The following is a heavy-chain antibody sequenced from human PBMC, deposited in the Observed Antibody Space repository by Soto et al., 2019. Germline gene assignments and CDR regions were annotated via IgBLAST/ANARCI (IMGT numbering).Heavy chain of an antibody. CDR2: IYSGGST. V-gene: IGHV3-53*01. D-gene: IGHD6-13*01. Sequence: RRLSRAASGFTVSSNYMSWVRQAPGKGLEWVSVIYSGGSTYYADSVKGRFTISRDNSKNTLYLQMNSLRAEDTAVYYCARGPGIAAAGTYYYYGMDVWGQGTTVTVSS. CDR3: ARGPGIAAAGTYYYYGMDV. CDR1: GFTVSSNY. J-gene: IGHJ6*02.